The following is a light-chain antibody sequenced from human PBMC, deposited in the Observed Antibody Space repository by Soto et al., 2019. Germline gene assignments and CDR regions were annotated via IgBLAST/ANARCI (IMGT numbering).Light chain of an antibody. J-gene: IGKJ1*01. CDR2: GAS. Sequence: NGLTQSAGTLSLSPGESATLSCRASQSVPANFVAWYQQNPGQAPRLLIHGASTRATDIPDRFSGSGSGTDFTLTISRLEPEDFAVYHCQQYGSPPKTFGQGTKVDI. CDR3: QQYGSPPKT. V-gene: IGKV3-20*01. CDR1: QSVPANF.